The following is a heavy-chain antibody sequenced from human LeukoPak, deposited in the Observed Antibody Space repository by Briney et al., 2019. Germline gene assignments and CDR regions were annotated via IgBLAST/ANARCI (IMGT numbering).Heavy chain of an antibody. V-gene: IGHV1-18*01. CDR3: ARASGDGRELLFNYYYYYMDV. J-gene: IGHJ6*03. D-gene: IGHD1-26*01. Sequence: ASVKVSCEASGYTFTSYGISWVRQAPGQGLEWMGWISAYNGNTNYAQKLQGRVPMTTDTSTSTAYMELRSLRSDDTAVYYCARASGDGRELLFNYYYYYMDVWGKGTTVTVSS. CDR1: GYTFTSYG. CDR2: ISAYNGNT.